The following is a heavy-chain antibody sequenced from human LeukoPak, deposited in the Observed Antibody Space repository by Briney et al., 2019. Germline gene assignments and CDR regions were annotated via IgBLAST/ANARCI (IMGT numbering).Heavy chain of an antibody. CDR2: IYYSGST. J-gene: IGHJ4*02. D-gene: IGHD3-10*01. Sequence: NPSETLSLTCTVSGDSVSNGNYYWSWLRQPPGKALERIGYIYYSGSTYYNPSLEGRVTISVDTSKNQFSVKLRSVTAADTAVYYCARSQNYYGSGDYWSQGTLVTVSS. CDR1: GDSVSNGNYY. CDR3: ARSQNYYGSGDY. V-gene: IGHV4-61*01.